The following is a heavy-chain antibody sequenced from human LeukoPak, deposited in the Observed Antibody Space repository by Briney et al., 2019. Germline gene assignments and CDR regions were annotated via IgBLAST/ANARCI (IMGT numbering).Heavy chain of an antibody. CDR1: GFTFTRYW. CDR3: ARDGDYIMPPFDY. V-gene: IGHV3-7*01. J-gene: IGHJ4*02. Sequence: GGSLRLSCAASGFTFTRYWMSWVRQAPGRGLEWVANIKQDGSETHYVDSVKGRFTITRDNARNLVYLQMNSLRDDDTAVYYCARDGDYIMPPFDYWGQGILVTVSS. D-gene: IGHD4-17*01. CDR2: IKQDGSET.